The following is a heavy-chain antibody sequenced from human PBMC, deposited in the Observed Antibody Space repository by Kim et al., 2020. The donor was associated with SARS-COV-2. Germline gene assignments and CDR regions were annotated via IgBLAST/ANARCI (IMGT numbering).Heavy chain of an antibody. J-gene: IGHJ4*02. V-gene: IGHV1-24*01. CDR3: ATGYTSVGGDY. Sequence: SVKVSCKVSGYALTDLSIHWVRQAPGKGLEWMGGFDPEDGETIFAQKFQGRVTMTEDTSTDTAYMELSSLRSEDTAVYFCATGYTSVGGDYWGQGSLVTVSS. D-gene: IGHD2-15*01. CDR1: GYALTDLS. CDR2: FDPEDGET.